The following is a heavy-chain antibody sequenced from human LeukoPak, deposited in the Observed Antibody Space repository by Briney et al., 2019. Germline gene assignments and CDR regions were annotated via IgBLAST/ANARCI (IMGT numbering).Heavy chain of an antibody. CDR3: ARDNYDSRGAYHYYGMDV. CDR1: GGSINSSSYY. D-gene: IGHD3-22*01. Sequence: PSETLSLTCTVSGGSINSSSYYWGWVRQPPGKGLEWIGSMYYRGSTYYNPSLKSRVTISVDTSKNQFSLKLSSVTAADTAVYYCARDNYDSRGAYHYYGMDVWGQGTTVTVTS. V-gene: IGHV4-39*07. J-gene: IGHJ6*02. CDR2: MYYRGST.